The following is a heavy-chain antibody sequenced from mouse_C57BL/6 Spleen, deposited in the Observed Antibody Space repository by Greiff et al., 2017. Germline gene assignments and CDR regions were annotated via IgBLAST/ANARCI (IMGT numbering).Heavy chain of an antibody. D-gene: IGHD1-1*01. CDR1: GYTFNSYW. CDR3: ARYGYGSRSYFDV. V-gene: IGHV1-53*01. Sequence: VQLQQPGTELVKPGASVKLSCKASGYTFNSYWMHWVQQRPGQGLEWIGNINPSNGGTNYNEKFKSKATLTVDKSSSTAYMQLSSLTSEDSAVYYCARYGYGSRSYFDVWGTGTTVTVSS. J-gene: IGHJ1*03. CDR2: INPSNGGT.